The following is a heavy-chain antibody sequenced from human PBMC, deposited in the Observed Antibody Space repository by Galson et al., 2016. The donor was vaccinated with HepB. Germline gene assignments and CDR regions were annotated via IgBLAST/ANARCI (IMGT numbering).Heavy chain of an antibody. CDR2: ISSSSTTI. V-gene: IGHV3-11*01. D-gene: IGHD3-16*02. J-gene: IGHJ4*02. CDR1: GFTFSDYY. CDR3: TCGRSPGAY. Sequence: SLRLSCAASGFTFSDYYMSWIRQAPGKGLEWVSYISSSSTTILYADSVKGRFTVSRDNAKNSLYLQMNSLRAEDTAVYFCTCGRSPGAYWGQGTLVTVSS.